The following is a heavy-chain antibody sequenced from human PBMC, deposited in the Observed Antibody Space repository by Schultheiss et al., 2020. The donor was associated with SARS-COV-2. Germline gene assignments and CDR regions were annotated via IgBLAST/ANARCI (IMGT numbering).Heavy chain of an antibody. Sequence: SETLSLTCTVSGGSISSGSYYWSWIRQPAGKGLEWIGRIYTSGSTYYNPSLKSRVTISVDTSKNQFSLKLSSVTAADTAVYYCARDVQQQLLYYYMDVWGKGTTVTVSS. CDR3: ARDVQQQLLYYYMDV. V-gene: IGHV4-61*02. J-gene: IGHJ6*03. CDR2: IYTSGST. CDR1: GGSISSGSYY. D-gene: IGHD6-13*01.